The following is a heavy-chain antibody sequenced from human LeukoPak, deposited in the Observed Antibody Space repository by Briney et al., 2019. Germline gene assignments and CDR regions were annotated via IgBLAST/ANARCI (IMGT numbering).Heavy chain of an antibody. CDR1: GGSFSGYY. D-gene: IGHD5-24*01. J-gene: IGHJ4*02. V-gene: IGHV4-34*01. CDR2: INHSGST. CDR3: ARRGMMATIL. Sequence: PSETLSLTCAVYGGSFSGYYWSWIRQPPGKGLEWIREINHSGSTNYNPSLKSRVTISVDTSKNQFSLKLSSVTAADTAVYYCARRGMMATILWGQGTLVTVSS.